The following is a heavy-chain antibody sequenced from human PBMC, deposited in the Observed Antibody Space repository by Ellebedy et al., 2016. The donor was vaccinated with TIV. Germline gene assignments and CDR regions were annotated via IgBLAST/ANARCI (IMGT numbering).Heavy chain of an antibody. Sequence: GESLKISCAGSGFSFSNYAMPWLRQAPGEGLEWVSGLSGSGGTTHYAESVKGRFTISRDNSKNILYLQMTGRRAADTATYFCARDRASGTYPNWFDPWGRGTLVSVSS. D-gene: IGHD1-26*01. CDR1: GFSFSNYA. CDR3: ARDRASGTYPNWFDP. CDR2: LSGSGGTT. V-gene: IGHV3-23*01. J-gene: IGHJ5*02.